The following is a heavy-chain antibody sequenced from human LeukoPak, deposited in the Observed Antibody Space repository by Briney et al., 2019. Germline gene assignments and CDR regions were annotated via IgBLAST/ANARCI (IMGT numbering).Heavy chain of an antibody. Sequence: GGSLRLSCAASGFTFSNYSMNLVRQAPGKGLEWVSSISSSSRYIYYADSVKGRFTISRDNAKNSLYLQMNSLRAEDTAVYYCARALRIAARPGPGGYWGQGTLVTVSS. CDR3: ARALRIAARPGPGGY. J-gene: IGHJ4*02. CDR1: GFTFSNYS. CDR2: ISSSSRYI. V-gene: IGHV3-21*01. D-gene: IGHD6-6*01.